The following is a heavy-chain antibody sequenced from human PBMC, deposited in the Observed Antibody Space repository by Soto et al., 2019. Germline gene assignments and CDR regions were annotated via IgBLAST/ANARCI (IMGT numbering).Heavy chain of an antibody. V-gene: IGHV4-38-2*01. CDR3: ARVSYYDRTFDY. CDR1: GYSISSGYY. CDR2: ISHSGST. Sequence: KTSETLSLTCAVSGYSISSGYYWGWIRQPPGKWLEWIGSISHSGSTYYNPSLKSRVTISVDTSKNQFSLKLSSVTAADTAVYYCARVSYYDRTFDYWGQGTLVTVSS. J-gene: IGHJ4*02. D-gene: IGHD3-22*01.